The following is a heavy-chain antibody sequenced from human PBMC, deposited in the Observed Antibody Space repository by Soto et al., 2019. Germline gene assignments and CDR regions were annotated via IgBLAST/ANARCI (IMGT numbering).Heavy chain of an antibody. V-gene: IGHV4-4*02. CDR2: IHHSVST. D-gene: IGHD5-12*01. Sequence: QVQLQESGPGLVKPSGTLSLSCAVSGGSVSNNNWWSWVRQSPGNGLEWIGEIHHSVSTSYNPSLESRATFSVDKSKNELSLRLNYVTAADTAVYYCTKNSAYALDYWGQGILVTVSS. CDR1: GGSVSNNNW. CDR3: TKNSAYALDY. J-gene: IGHJ4*02.